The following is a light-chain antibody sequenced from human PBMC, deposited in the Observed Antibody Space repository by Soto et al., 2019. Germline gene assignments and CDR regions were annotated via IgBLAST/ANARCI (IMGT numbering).Light chain of an antibody. Sequence: QSVLTQPPSVSGAPGQRVTISCTGGNSNIGAGNDVHWYQQIPGKVPKLMIYDVNKRPSGVPDRFSGSKSGNTASLTISGLQAEDEAEYYCCSYAGSYVVFGGGTKLTVL. V-gene: IGLV1-40*01. CDR2: DVN. J-gene: IGLJ2*01. CDR3: CSYAGSYVV. CDR1: NSNIGAGND.